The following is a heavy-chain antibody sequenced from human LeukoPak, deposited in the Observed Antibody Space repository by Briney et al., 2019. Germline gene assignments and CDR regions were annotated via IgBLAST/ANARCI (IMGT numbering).Heavy chain of an antibody. V-gene: IGHV3-48*03. CDR2: ISSSGSTI. Sequence: GGSLRLSCAASGFTFSSYEMNWVRPAPGKGLEWVSYISSSGSTIYYADSVKGRFTISRDNAKNSLYLQMNSLRAEDTAVYYCASTPAYGSGSYSPDYWGQGTLVTVSS. J-gene: IGHJ4*02. D-gene: IGHD3-10*01. CDR1: GFTFSSYE. CDR3: ASTPAYGSGSYSPDY.